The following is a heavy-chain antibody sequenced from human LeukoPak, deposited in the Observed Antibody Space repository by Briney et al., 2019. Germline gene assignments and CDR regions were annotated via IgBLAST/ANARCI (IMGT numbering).Heavy chain of an antibody. CDR2: IYYSGRT. CDR3: ARARDYYGSGTLYYYYYMDV. V-gene: IGHV4-59*01. CDR1: GGSISSYY. D-gene: IGHD3-10*01. Sequence: PSETLSLTCSVSGGSISSYYWSWIRQPPGKGLEWIGYIYYSGRTSYNPSLKSQVTISVDTSKNQFSLRPSSVTAADTAVYYCARARDYYGSGTLYYYYYMDVWGKGTTVTISS. J-gene: IGHJ6*03.